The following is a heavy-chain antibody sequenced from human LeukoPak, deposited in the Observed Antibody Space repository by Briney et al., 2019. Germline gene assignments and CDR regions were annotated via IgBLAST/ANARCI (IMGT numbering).Heavy chain of an antibody. V-gene: IGHV4-34*01. CDR1: GVTLSGYS. D-gene: IGHD3-3*01. Sequence: GSLRLSCAASGVTLSGYSMAWVRQPPGKGLEWIGEINHSGSTNYNPSLKSRVTISVDTSKNQFSLKLSSVTAAVTAVYYCARAGITIFGVVIPLDYWGQGTLVTVSS. J-gene: IGHJ4*02. CDR3: ARAGITIFGVVIPLDY. CDR2: INHSGST.